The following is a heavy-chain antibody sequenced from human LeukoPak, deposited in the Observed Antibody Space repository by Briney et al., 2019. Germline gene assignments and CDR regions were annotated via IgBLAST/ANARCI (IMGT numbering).Heavy chain of an antibody. Sequence: GGSLRLSCAASGFTFSSYWMHWVRQAPGKGLVWVSGINTDGSSTSYADSVKGRFTISRDNAKNTLYLQMNSLRAEDTALYYCYCANADHWGQGTLVTVSS. D-gene: IGHD2-8*01. V-gene: IGHV3-74*01. J-gene: IGHJ1*01. CDR1: GFTFSSYW. CDR2: INTDGSST. CDR3: YCANADH.